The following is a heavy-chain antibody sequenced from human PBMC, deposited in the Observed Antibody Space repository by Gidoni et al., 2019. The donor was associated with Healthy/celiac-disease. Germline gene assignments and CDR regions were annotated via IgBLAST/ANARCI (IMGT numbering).Heavy chain of an antibody. CDR2: ISGSGGST. CDR3: AKGDVVVVAATPYYFQH. Sequence: EVQLLESGGGLVQPGGSLRLSCAAAGFTFSSYAMSWVRQAPGKGREWVSAISGSGGSTYYADSVKGRFTISRDNSKNTLYLQMNSLRAEDTAVYYCAKGDVVVVAATPYYFQHWGQGTLVTVSS. J-gene: IGHJ1*01. V-gene: IGHV3-23*01. D-gene: IGHD2-15*01. CDR1: GFTFSSYA.